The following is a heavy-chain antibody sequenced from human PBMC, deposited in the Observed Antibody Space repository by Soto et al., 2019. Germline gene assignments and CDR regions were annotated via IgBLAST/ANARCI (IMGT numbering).Heavy chain of an antibody. D-gene: IGHD2-15*01. V-gene: IGHV4-30-2*06. CDR3: ARGGGYDSFDF. CDR2: ISPLETS. Sequence: SETLSLTCSVSGVTMSCGGYSWGWLRQSPGKGLEWLAYISPLETSYYNPSFNSRLSLSIDRTRNQFSLSLSSMTAADEAVYYCARGGGYDSFDFWGQGIQVTVYS. CDR1: GVTMSCGGYS. J-gene: IGHJ4*02.